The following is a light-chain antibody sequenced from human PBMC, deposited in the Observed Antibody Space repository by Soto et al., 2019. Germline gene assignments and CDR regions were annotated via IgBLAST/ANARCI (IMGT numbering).Light chain of an antibody. J-gene: IGKJ4*01. Sequence: EIVLTQYPATLSLSPGERATLSCRASQTVYNYLAWYKQRPGQAPRLLIYDASNRATGVPARFSGRGSGTDVTLTISSLEPDDLAIYFCQQRYDWPLTFGGGSRIEMK. CDR3: QQRYDWPLT. CDR2: DAS. V-gene: IGKV3-11*01. CDR1: QTVYNY.